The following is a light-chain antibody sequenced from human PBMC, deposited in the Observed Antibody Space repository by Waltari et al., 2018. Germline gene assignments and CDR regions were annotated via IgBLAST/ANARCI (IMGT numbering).Light chain of an antibody. V-gene: IGKV3-15*01. CDR1: QSVGNN. CDR2: GAS. Sequence: EKVLTQSPATLSVSPGERATLSCRASQSVGNNLAWFQERPGQAPRLLIFGASTRATGIPARFTGSGSGTEFTLTISSLQSEDFAVYYCQQYDKWLMYTFGQGTKVEVK. CDR3: QQYDKWLMYT. J-gene: IGKJ2*01.